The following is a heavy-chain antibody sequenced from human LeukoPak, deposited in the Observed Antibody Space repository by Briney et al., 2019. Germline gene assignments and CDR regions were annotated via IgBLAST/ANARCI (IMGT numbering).Heavy chain of an antibody. D-gene: IGHD5-24*01. Sequence: GGSLRLSCVVSGFTFSSSSMNWVRQAPGKGLEWVSHISFTNTIIYFADSVKGRFTISRDNAQNSPYLHMSSLRDEDTAVYYCARGDGFHHFDYWGQGALVTVSS. CDR3: ARGDGFHHFDY. CDR1: GFTFSSSS. CDR2: ISFTNTII. V-gene: IGHV3-48*02. J-gene: IGHJ4*02.